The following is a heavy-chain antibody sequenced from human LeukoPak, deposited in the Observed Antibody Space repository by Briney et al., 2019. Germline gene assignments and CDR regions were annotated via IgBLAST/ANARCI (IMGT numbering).Heavy chain of an antibody. CDR1: GFTFSSYA. D-gene: IGHD4-17*01. CDR3: AKLQSDGLRTYYGMDV. Sequence: GGSLRLSCAASGFTFSSYAMTWVCQAPGKGLEWVSTSTGSGGTTYYADTVMGRFTISRDNSKNTLYLQMNSLRAEDTAVYYCAKLQSDGLRTYYGMDVWGQGTTVTVSS. V-gene: IGHV3-23*01. CDR2: STGSGGTT. J-gene: IGHJ6*02.